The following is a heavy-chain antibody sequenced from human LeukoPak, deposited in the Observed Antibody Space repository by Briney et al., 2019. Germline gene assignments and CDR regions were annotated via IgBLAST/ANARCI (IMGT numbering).Heavy chain of an antibody. CDR2: ILYDGGNK. CDR1: GFTFSSYG. V-gene: IGHV3-30*02. CDR3: ARDNMGFDY. Sequence: GGSLRLSCAASGFTFSSYGMHWVRLAPGKGLEWVAFILYDGGNKYYADSVKGRFTISRDNAKNSLYLQMNSLRAEDTAVYYCARDNMGFDYWGQGTLVTVYS. D-gene: IGHD2/OR15-2a*01. J-gene: IGHJ4*02.